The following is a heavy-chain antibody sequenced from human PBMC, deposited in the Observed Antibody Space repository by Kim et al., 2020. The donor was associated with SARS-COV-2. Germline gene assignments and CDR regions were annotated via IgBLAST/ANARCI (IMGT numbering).Heavy chain of an antibody. CDR1: GGSISSSSYY. Sequence: SETLSLTCTVSGGSISSSSYYWGWIRQPPGKGLEWIGSIYYSGSTYYNPSLKSRVTISVDTSKNQFSLKLSSVTAADTAVYYCARHSYDSSGGFDYWGQGTLVTVSS. CDR3: ARHSYDSSGGFDY. J-gene: IGHJ4*02. CDR2: IYYSGST. D-gene: IGHD3-22*01. V-gene: IGHV4-39*01.